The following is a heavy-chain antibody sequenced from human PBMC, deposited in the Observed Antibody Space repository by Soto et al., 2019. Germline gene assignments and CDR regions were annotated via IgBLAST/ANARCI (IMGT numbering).Heavy chain of an antibody. CDR2: ISGSGGST. CDR3: TIPLSRYSSGWYYFDY. CDR1: GFTFSSYA. V-gene: IGHV3-23*01. D-gene: IGHD6-19*01. Sequence: PGGSLRLSCAASGFTFSSYAMSWVRQAPGKGLEWVSAISGSGGSTYYADSVKGRFTISRDNSKNTLYLQMNSLRAEDTAVYYCTIPLSRYSSGWYYFDYWGRGTLVTVSS. J-gene: IGHJ4*02.